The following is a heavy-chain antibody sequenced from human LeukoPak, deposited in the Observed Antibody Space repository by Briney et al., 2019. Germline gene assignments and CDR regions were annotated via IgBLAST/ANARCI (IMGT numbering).Heavy chain of an antibody. CDR1: GYSFTSHW. V-gene: IGHV5-51*01. CDR3: ARSVYYDSSGYYLGHYYYYGMDV. CDR2: IYPGDSDT. D-gene: IGHD3-22*01. J-gene: IGHJ6*02. Sequence: GESLQISCKGSGYSFTSHWIGWVRQMPGKGLEWMGIIYPGDSDTRYSPSFQGQVTISADKSISTAYLQWSSLKASDTAMYYCARSVYYDSSGYYLGHYYYYGMDVWGQGTTVTVSS.